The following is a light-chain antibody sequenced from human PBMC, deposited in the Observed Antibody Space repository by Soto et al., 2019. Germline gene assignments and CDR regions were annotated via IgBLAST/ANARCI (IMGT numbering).Light chain of an antibody. CDR2: SNN. J-gene: IGLJ3*02. CDR3: QSYDTTLSGRV. CDR1: SSNIGAGYD. Sequence: QTVVAQPPSVSGAPGQRVSISCAGTSSNIGAGYDVHWYQQFPGTAPKLLMSSNNNRPPGVPDRFSGSKSGTSASLAITGLQAEDEADYYCQSYDTTLSGRVFGGGTQLTVL. V-gene: IGLV1-40*01.